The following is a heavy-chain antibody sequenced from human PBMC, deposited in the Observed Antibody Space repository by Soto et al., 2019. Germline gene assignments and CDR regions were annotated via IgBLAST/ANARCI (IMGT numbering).Heavy chain of an antibody. CDR2: INHSGST. J-gene: IGHJ5*02. V-gene: IGHV4-34*01. CDR3: ARGRTGYCSSTSCYGRRRFDP. D-gene: IGHD2-2*01. Sequence: CISKPPGKGLEWIGEINHSGSTNYNPSLKSRVTISVDTSKNQFSLKLSSVTAADTAVYYCARGRTGYCSSTSCYGRRRFDPWGQGTLVTVSS.